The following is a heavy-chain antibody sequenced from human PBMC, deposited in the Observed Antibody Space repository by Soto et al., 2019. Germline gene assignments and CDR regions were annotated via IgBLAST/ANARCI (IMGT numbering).Heavy chain of an antibody. D-gene: IGHD6-6*01. CDR2: IDVTGTVK. V-gene: IGHV3-23*05. J-gene: IGHJ4*01. CDR1: GFTFGSSA. CDR3: ARGSVSRRNFDY. Sequence: PGGSLRLSCATSGFTFGSSAMSWVRLAPGKGLEWVSSIDVTGTVKFYADSVKGRFTMSRDNSKDTLYLQMDSLRAEDTALYYCARGSVSRRNFDYWGHGTLVTVSS.